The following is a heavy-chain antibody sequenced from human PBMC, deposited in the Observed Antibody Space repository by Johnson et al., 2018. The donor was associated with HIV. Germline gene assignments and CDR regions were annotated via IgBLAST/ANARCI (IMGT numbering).Heavy chain of an antibody. Sequence: QMQLVESGGGVVQPGRSLRLSCAASGITFSDYAMHWVRQAPGKGLEWVAVISYDGSNKYYADSVKGRFTISRDNSKNTLYLQMTSLRAEDTAVYYCARAGGVGLNAFDIWGQGTMVTCSS. CDR1: GITFSDYA. D-gene: IGHD3-16*01. V-gene: IGHV3-30-3*01. CDR3: ARAGGVGLNAFDI. J-gene: IGHJ3*02. CDR2: ISYDGSNK.